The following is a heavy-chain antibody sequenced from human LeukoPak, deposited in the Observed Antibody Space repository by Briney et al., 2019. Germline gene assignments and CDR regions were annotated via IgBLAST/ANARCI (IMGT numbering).Heavy chain of an antibody. CDR2: IYYSGST. Sequence: SQTLSLTCTVSGGSISSGGYYWSWIRQHPGKGLEWIGYIYYSGSTYYNPSLKSRVTTSVDTSKNQFSLKLSSVTAADTAVYYCARVGGTLVYFDYWGQGTLVTVSS. CDR3: ARVGGTLVYFDY. V-gene: IGHV4-31*03. CDR1: GGSISSGGYY. J-gene: IGHJ4*02. D-gene: IGHD4-23*01.